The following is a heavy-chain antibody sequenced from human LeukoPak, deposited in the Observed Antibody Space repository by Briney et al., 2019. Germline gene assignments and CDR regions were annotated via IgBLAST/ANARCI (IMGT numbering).Heavy chain of an antibody. CDR2: INHSGST. CDR1: GGSFSGYH. V-gene: IGHV4-34*01. Sequence: SETLSLTCAVYGGSFSGYHWSWIRQPPGKGLEWIGEINHSGSTNYNPSLKSRVTISVDTSKNQFSLKLSSVTAADTAVYYCARLQGDSTAIYDYWGQGTQVTVSS. D-gene: IGHD2-21*01. J-gene: IGHJ4*02. CDR3: ARLQGDSTAIYDY.